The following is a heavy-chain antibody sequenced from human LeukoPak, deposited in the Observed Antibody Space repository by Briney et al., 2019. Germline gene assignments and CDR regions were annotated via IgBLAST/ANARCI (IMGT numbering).Heavy chain of an antibody. CDR3: AKGRGTTVTSAANY. CDR1: GFTICSFA. Sequence: GGSLRLYCSASGFTICSFAMSWVRQAPGKGLEWVSSISGRNDNTYYADSVKDRFTISRDNSKITLSLQMNSLRAEDTAVYYCAKGRGTTVTSAANYWDQGTLVTVSS. V-gene: IGHV3-23*01. CDR2: ISGRNDNT. J-gene: IGHJ4*02. D-gene: IGHD4-17*01.